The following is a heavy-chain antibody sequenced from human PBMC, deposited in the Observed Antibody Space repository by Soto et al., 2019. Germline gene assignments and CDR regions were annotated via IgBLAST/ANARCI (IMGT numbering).Heavy chain of an antibody. CDR2: ISGSGGST. CDR1: GGSFSGYH. CDR3: AKDPPLGQH. Sequence: VQLQQWGAGLLKPSETLSLICVVYGGSFSGYHWSWIRQPPGKGLEWVSAISGSGGSTYYADSVKGRFTISRDNSKNTLYLQMNSLRAEDTAVYYCAKDPPLGQHWGQGTLVTVSS. J-gene: IGHJ1*01. V-gene: IGHV3-23*01.